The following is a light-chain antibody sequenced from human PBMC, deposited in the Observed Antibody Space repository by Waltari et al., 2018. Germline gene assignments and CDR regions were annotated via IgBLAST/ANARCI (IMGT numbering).Light chain of an antibody. J-gene: IGKJ4*01. CDR1: QSVTNY. CDR2: DAS. CDR3: QQRRNWPLT. V-gene: IGKV3-11*01. Sequence: DIVLTQSPAILSLSPGERASLSCRASQSVTNYLAWYQQHPGQAPRLLIYDASNRDTDIPARCSGSGFGTDVTLTISSLEPEEFAVYYCQQRRNWPLTFGGGTKVEIK.